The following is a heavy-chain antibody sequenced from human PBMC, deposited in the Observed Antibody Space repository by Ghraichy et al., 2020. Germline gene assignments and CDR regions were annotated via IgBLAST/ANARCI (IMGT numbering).Heavy chain of an antibody. D-gene: IGHD4-23*01. J-gene: IGHJ4*02. CDR2: IMPLLGKT. CDR3: ARAPGFTPTWPPSGNDF. V-gene: IGHV1-69*04. CDR1: GGNFNTLA. Sequence: SSVKVSCKASGGNFNTLAISWVRQAPGQGLEWVGRIMPLLGKTNYAQRFEGRVTMTADKSTNTVYMELSSLTSEDTAIFYCARAPGFTPTWPPSGNDFWGQGTLVTVSS.